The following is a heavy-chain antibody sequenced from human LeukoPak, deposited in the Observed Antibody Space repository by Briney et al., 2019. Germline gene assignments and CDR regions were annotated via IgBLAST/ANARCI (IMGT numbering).Heavy chain of an antibody. CDR3: ARQETDRLDY. CDR1: GYSFTSYW. CDR2: IYAGDTDT. V-gene: IGHV5-51*01. Sequence: GSSLQISSKGSGYSFTSYWICWVRRMPGKGRGWIRIIYAGDTDTRYSPSFPGQVTISAVKSVSTADMQWSSLKASHTAMYYCARQETDRLDYWGQGTLVTVSS. D-gene: IGHD5-24*01. J-gene: IGHJ4*02.